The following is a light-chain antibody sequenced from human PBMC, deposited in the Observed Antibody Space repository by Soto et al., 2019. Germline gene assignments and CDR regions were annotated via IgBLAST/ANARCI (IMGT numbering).Light chain of an antibody. J-gene: IGKJ1*01. V-gene: IGKV3-15*01. CDR3: QQYNTWLWT. CDR2: GAS. Sequence: EVVMTQSPATLSASPGERVTLSCRASQSINAHLAWYQQKPGQAPRLLIHGASTRATGIPARFSGSGYGTEFILTISSLQSEDFAVYYCQQYNTWLWTFGQGTKVEIQ. CDR1: QSINAH.